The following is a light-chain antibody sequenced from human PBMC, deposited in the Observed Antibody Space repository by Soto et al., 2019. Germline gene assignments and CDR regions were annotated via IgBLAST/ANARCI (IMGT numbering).Light chain of an antibody. CDR2: EVN. Sequence: QSVLIQPRSATGSPGLSVTISCTGTSSDVGGYNYVSWYQQHPGKAPKVMIYEVNKRPSGVPDRFSGSKSGNTASLTVSGLQAEDGADYYCLSYAVRNDFYVFGTGTKVTAL. J-gene: IGLJ1*01. CDR1: SSDVGGYNY. V-gene: IGLV2-8*01. CDR3: LSYAVRNDFYV.